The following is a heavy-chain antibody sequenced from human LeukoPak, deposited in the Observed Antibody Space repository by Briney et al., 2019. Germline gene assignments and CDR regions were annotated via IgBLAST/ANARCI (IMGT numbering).Heavy chain of an antibody. J-gene: IGHJ4*02. D-gene: IGHD6-13*01. CDR3: AKAVGRISWSFDY. CDR2: ISYDGSDK. V-gene: IGHV3-30*18. CDR1: GFTFSSYA. Sequence: GGSLSLSCAASGFTFSSYAMSWVRQAPGKGLEWVALISYDGSDKIYTDSVKGRFTISRDNSESTLYLQMDSLRGDDAAVYYCAKAVGRISWSFDYWGQGALVTVSS.